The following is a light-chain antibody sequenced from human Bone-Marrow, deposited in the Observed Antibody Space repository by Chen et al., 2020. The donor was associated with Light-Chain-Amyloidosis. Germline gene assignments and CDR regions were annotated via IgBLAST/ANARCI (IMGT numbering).Light chain of an antibody. CDR1: HRVTTSS. Sequence: LTQSPGTLSLSPGQTATLFCRAGHRVTTSSLAWYQLRPGQAPRLLIFSSSRRATGIPDRFRGSGSGTDFTLTIDRLEPEDSALYFCHQYGSSPWTFGPGTRVEI. V-gene: IGKV3-20*01. CDR3: HQYGSSPWT. CDR2: SSS. J-gene: IGKJ1*01.